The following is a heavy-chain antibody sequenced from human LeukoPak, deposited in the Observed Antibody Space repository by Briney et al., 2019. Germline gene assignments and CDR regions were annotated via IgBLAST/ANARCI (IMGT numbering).Heavy chain of an antibody. D-gene: IGHD3-22*01. CDR3: AKGPPHYYYYSSGWFLQH. Sequence: PGGSLRLSCAASGFTISSYAMSWVRQAPGKGLEWVSGISGSGGTTYYADSVKGRFTISRDNSKNMVYLQMNSLRTEDTAVYFCAKGPPHYYYYSSGWFLQHWGQGTLVIVSS. J-gene: IGHJ1*01. CDR1: GFTISSYA. CDR2: ISGSGGTT. V-gene: IGHV3-23*01.